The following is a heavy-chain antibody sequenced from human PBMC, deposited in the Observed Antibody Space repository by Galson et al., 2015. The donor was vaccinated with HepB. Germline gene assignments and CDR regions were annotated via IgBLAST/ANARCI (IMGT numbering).Heavy chain of an antibody. CDR1: GFTFSRYW. CDR3: ARDRVVEGGGDWFDP. Sequence: SLRLSCAASGFTFSRYWMTWVRQAPGKGLEWVANIKGDGSEKYYVDSVKGRFTISRDNAKNSVYLQMNSLRAEDTAVYYCARDRVVEGGGDWFDPWGQGTLVTVSS. V-gene: IGHV3-7*01. CDR2: IKGDGSEK. J-gene: IGHJ5*02. D-gene: IGHD2-2*01.